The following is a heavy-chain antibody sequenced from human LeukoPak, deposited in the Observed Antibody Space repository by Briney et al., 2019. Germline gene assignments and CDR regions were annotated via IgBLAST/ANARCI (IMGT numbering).Heavy chain of an antibody. CDR1: GFTFSSHG. J-gene: IGHJ4*02. Sequence: GGSLRLSCAASGFTFSSHGMHWVRQAPGKGLEWVAFVRSDGTTKYYADSVKGRFTISRDNSKNTMYLQMNSLRAEDTAVYFCAKDQPRAYFDYWGQGTLVTVSS. D-gene: IGHD2-2*01. V-gene: IGHV3-30*02. CDR3: AKDQPRAYFDY. CDR2: VRSDGTTK.